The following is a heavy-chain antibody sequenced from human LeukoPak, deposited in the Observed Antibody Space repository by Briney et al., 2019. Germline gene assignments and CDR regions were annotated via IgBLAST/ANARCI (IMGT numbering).Heavy chain of an antibody. D-gene: IGHD3-3*01. V-gene: IGHV4-59*01. CDR2: IYYSGST. Sequence: NWVRQAPGKGLEWIGYIYYSGSTNYNPSLKSRVTISVDTSKNQFSLKLSSVTAADTAVYYCARERTVTIFGVDNDAFDIWGQGTMVTVSS. J-gene: IGHJ3*02. CDR3: ARERTVTIFGVDNDAFDI.